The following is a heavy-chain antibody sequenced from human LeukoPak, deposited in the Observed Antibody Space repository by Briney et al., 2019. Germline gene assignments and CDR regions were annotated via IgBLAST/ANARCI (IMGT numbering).Heavy chain of an antibody. J-gene: IGHJ4*02. CDR1: GYTFTSYD. V-gene: IGHV1-8*03. CDR2: MNHNSGDT. CDR3: ARLMITFGGTYREDY. Sequence: GTSVKVSCKASGYTFTSYDINWVRQATGQGLEWIGWMNHNSGDTGYAQKFQGRVTITRNTSISTAYMELSSLRSEDTAVYYCARLMITFGGTYREDYWGQRTLVTVSS. D-gene: IGHD3-16*01.